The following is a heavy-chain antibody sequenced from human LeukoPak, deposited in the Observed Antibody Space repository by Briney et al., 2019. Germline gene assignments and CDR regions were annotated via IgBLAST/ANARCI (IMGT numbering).Heavy chain of an antibody. J-gene: IGHJ3*02. CDR3: ASSFYCGGDCYSGPNAFDI. D-gene: IGHD2-21*02. CDR1: GYSFTSYW. V-gene: IGHV5-51*01. CDR2: IYPGDSDT. Sequence: KVSCKGSGYSFTSYWIGWVRQMPGKGLEWMGIIYPGDSDTRYSPSFQGQVTISADKSISTAYLQWSSLKASDTAMYYCASSFYCGGDCYSGPNAFDIWGQGTMVTVSS.